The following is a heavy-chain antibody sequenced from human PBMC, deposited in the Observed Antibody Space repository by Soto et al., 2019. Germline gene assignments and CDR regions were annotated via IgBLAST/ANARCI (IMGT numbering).Heavy chain of an antibody. V-gene: IGHV3-33*01. Sequence: PGGSLRLSCAASGFTFSSYGMHWVRQAPGKGLEWVAVIWYDGSNKYYADSVKGRFTISRDNSKNTLYLQMNSLRAEDTAVYYCARDHGSYYYGMDVWGQGTTVTVSS. CDR3: ARDHGSYYYGMDV. CDR2: IWYDGSNK. J-gene: IGHJ6*02. CDR1: GFTFSSYG.